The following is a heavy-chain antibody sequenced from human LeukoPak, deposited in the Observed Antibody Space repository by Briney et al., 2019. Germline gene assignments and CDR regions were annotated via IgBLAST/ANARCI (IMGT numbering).Heavy chain of an antibody. D-gene: IGHD6-13*01. CDR3: ARGAGIAAGVWYFDL. CDR1: GYTFTTYG. Sequence: ASVKVSCKASGYTFTTYGISWVRQAPGQGLEWMGWISAYNGNTKYAQKLQGRVTMTTDTSTSTAYMELRSLRSDDTAVYYCARGAGIAAGVWYFDLWGRGTLVTVSS. V-gene: IGHV1-18*01. CDR2: ISAYNGNT. J-gene: IGHJ2*01.